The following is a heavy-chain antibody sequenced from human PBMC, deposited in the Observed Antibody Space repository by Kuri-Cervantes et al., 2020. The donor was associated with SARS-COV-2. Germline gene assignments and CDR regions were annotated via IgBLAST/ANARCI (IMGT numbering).Heavy chain of an antibody. V-gene: IGHV3-48*01. J-gene: IGHJ2*01. CDR1: GFTFSTYS. Sequence: GGSLRLSCATSGFTFSTYSMNWVRQAPGKGLEWVSYISGSSSRIYYADSVKGRFTISRDYAKNTLYLQMNSLRAEDTAVYYYARPPPGYCSSTSCYTGGDFDLWGRGTLVTVSS. CDR2: ISGSSSRI. D-gene: IGHD2-2*02. CDR3: ARPPPGYCSSTSCYTGGDFDL.